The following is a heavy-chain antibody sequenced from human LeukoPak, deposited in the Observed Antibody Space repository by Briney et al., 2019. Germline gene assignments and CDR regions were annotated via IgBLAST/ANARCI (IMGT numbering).Heavy chain of an antibody. CDR2: IIPILGIA. CDR1: GGTFSIYT. D-gene: IGHD5-18*01. V-gene: IGHV1-69*04. J-gene: IGHJ4*02. CDR3: AREVGYSYGLDY. Sequence: SVNVSCKASGGTFSIYTISWVRQAPGQGLEWMGRIIPILGIANYAQKFQGRVTITADKSTSTAYMELSSLRSEDTAVYYCAREVGYSYGLDYWGQGTLVTVSS.